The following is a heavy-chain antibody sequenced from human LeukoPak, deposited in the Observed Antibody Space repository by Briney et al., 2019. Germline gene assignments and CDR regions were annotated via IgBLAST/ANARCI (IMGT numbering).Heavy chain of an antibody. CDR1: GFTFSSHW. Sequence: PGGSLRLSCAASGFTFSSHWMHCVRQAPGKGLVWVSRIKNDGTYTSDVDSVEGRFTISRDNAKNTLHLQMNRLRAEDTAVYYCAKRGGGVSNFDYWGQGTLVAVSS. J-gene: IGHJ4*02. D-gene: IGHD3-16*01. V-gene: IGHV3-74*01. CDR3: AKRGGGVSNFDY. CDR2: IKNDGTYT.